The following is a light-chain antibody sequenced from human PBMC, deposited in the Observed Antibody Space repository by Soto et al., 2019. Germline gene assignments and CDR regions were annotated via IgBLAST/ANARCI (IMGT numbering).Light chain of an antibody. J-gene: IGKJ1*01. CDR1: QSVSIY. CDR3: QQYDISPWK. V-gene: IGKV3-20*01. Sequence: ESVLTQSPATLSLSPGERATLSCRASQSVSIYLAWYQHKPGQAPRLLIYDSSTRATGFPDRFSGSGSGTDFTLTIIRLEPEDFAVYYCQQYDISPWKFGQGTKVDIK. CDR2: DSS.